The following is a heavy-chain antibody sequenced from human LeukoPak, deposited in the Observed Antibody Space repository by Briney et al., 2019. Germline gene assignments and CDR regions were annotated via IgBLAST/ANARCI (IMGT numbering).Heavy chain of an antibody. Sequence: PSETLSLXCTVSGYSISSGYYWGWIRQPPGKGLEWIGSIYHSGSTYYNPSLKSRVTTSVDTSKNQFSLKLSSVTAADTAVYYCAREYSYGYYYYYYMDVWGKGTTVTVSS. D-gene: IGHD5-18*01. CDR1: GYSISSGYY. V-gene: IGHV4-38-2*02. J-gene: IGHJ6*03. CDR2: IYHSGST. CDR3: AREYSYGYYYYYYMDV.